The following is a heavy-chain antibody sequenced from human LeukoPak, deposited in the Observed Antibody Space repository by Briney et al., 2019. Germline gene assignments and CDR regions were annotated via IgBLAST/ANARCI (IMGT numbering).Heavy chain of an antibody. CDR1: GFTFSSYW. CDR2: INSDGSST. V-gene: IGHV3-74*01. J-gene: IGHJ4*02. Sequence: GGSLRLSCAASGFTFSSYWMHWVRQAPGKGLVWVSRINSDGSSTSYADSVKGRFTISRDNAKNTLYLQMNSLRAEDTAVYYCASVQVAARTFDYWGQGTLVTVSS. D-gene: IGHD2-15*01. CDR3: ASVQVAARTFDY.